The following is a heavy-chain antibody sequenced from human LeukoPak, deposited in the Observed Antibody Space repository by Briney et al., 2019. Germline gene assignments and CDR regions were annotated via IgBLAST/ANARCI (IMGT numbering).Heavy chain of an antibody. CDR3: ARDGSYYYDSSGYYYDFDY. CDR1: GYTFTSYH. CDR2: INPSGGST. J-gene: IGHJ4*02. D-gene: IGHD3-22*01. V-gene: IGHV1-46*01. Sequence: ASVKVSCKASGYTFTSYHMHWVRQAPGKGREWMGIINPSGGSTSYAQKFQGRVTMTRDTSTSTVYMELSSLRSEDTAVYYCARDGSYYYDSSGYYYDFDYWGQGTLVTVSS.